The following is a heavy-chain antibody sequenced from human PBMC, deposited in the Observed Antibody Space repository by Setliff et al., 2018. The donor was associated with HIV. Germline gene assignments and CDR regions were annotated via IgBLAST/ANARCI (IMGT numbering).Heavy chain of an antibody. J-gene: IGHJ4*02. CDR2: IYTSGST. D-gene: IGHD2-15*01. V-gene: IGHV4-4*07. CDR3: ASEKVAWTVSDSFFEF. Sequence: PSETLSLTCTVSGGSISSYYWSWIRQPAGKGLEWIGRIYTSGSTNYNPSLKSRVTMSVDTSKNQFSPKLSSVTAADTAVYYCASEKVAWTVSDSFFEFWGQGVQVTVSS. CDR1: GGSISSYY.